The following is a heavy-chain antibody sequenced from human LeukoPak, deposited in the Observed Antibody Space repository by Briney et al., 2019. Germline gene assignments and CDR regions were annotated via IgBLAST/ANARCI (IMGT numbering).Heavy chain of an antibody. J-gene: IGHJ4*02. D-gene: IGHD1-26*01. CDR2: LDWNGGST. Sequence: PGGSLRLSCAASGFKFDDYGMSWVRQAPGKGLEWVSGLDWNGGSTNYADSVKGRFTISRDNSKNTLYLQMNSLRAEDTAVYYCAKDVLHSGSYYTYFDYWGQGTLVTVSS. CDR1: GFKFDDYG. V-gene: IGHV3-20*04. CDR3: AKDVLHSGSYYTYFDY.